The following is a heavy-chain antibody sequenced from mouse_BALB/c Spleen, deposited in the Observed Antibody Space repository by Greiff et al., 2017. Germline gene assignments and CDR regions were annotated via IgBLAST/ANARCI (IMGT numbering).Heavy chain of an antibody. J-gene: IGHJ3*01. CDR2: ISSGGSYT. Sequence: EVQGVESGGGLVKPGGSLKLSCAASGFTFSSYTMSWVRQTPEKRLEWVATISSGGSYTYYPDSVKGRFTISRDNAKNTLYLQMSSLKSEDTAMYYCTRDEDGNYVSWFAYWGQGTLVTVSA. D-gene: IGHD2-1*01. V-gene: IGHV5-6-4*01. CDR1: GFTFSSYT. CDR3: TRDEDGNYVSWFAY.